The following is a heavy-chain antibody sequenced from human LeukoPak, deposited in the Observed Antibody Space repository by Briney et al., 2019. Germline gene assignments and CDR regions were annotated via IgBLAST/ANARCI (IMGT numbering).Heavy chain of an antibody. CDR2: IYYSGST. D-gene: IGHD4-17*01. CDR3: ARVDYGDYYFDS. CDR1: SGSISSGDYY. V-gene: IGHV4-30-4*01. Sequence: SETLSLTCTVSSGSISSGDYYWSWIRQPPGKGLVWIGYIYYSGSTYYNPSLKSRVTISVDTSKNQFSLKLNSVTAADTAVYYCARVDYGDYYFDSWGQGTLVTVSS. J-gene: IGHJ4*02.